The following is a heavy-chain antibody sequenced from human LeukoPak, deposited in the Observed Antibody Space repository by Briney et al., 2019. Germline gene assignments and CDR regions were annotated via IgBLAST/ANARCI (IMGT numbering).Heavy chain of an antibody. Sequence: SETLSLICTVSGGSISSYYWSWIRQPPGKGLEWIGFIYYSGSTHYKPSLKSRGTISVDTSKNQYSLKLSSVTAADTAVYYFARSSESYDSSGYYSYYFDYWGQGTLVTVSS. CDR3: ARSSESYDSSGYYSYYFDY. D-gene: IGHD3-22*01. CDR2: IYYSGST. J-gene: IGHJ4*02. CDR1: GGSISSYY. V-gene: IGHV4-59*01.